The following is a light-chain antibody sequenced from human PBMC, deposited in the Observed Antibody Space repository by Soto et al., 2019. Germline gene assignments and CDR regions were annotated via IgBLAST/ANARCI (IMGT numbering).Light chain of an antibody. CDR2: EAS. CDR1: QDISNN. J-gene: IGKJ3*01. Sequence: DIPLTQSPSSLSASVGDRVTITCQASQDISNNLNWYQHKPGKVPKVLISEASDLETGVPTRFSGNGYGTHFTFTISSLQPEDVGTYFCQQYDTCFSFGPGTKVDIE. CDR3: QQYDTCFS. V-gene: IGKV1-33*01.